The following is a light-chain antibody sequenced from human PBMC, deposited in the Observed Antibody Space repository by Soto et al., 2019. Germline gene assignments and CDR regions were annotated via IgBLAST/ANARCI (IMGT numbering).Light chain of an antibody. CDR2: GAS. CDR1: QSVSSSY. Sequence: EIVSMQSPVTLSLSPGERATLSCRASQSVSSSYLAWYQQKPGQAPRLLIYGASSRATGIPDRFSGSGSGTDFTITISRMEPEDFAVYYCQQYGSSPPTFGQGTRLEIK. CDR3: QQYGSSPPT. J-gene: IGKJ5*01. V-gene: IGKV3-20*01.